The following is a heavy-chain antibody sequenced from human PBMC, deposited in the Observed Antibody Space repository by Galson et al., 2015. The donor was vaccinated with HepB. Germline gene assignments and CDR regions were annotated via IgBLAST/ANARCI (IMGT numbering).Heavy chain of an antibody. CDR3: ANLFTIFEVGVVADAFDI. D-gene: IGHD3-3*01. CDR2: ISGSGGST. CDR1: GFTFSSYA. V-gene: IGHV3-23*01. Sequence: SLRLSCAASGFTFSSYAMSWVRQAPGKGLEWVSAISGSGGSTYYADSVKGRFTISRDNSKNTLYLQMNSLRAEDTAVYYCANLFTIFEVGVVADAFDIWGQGTMVTVSS. J-gene: IGHJ3*02.